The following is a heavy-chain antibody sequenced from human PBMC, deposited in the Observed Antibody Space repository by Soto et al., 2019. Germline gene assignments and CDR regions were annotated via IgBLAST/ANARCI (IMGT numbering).Heavy chain of an antibody. Sequence: SETPSLTGTVSGATLSSGGYFYTWVRQPPGKGLEWLGYSYYSGGTNYNPSLKSRVTISLDKSKSQFSLRLIALTAAYTAVDYCQRVPSDDNYFDPWGQATLVT. CDR1: GATLSSGGYF. CDR2: SYYSGGT. CDR3: QRVPSDDNYFDP. V-gene: IGHV4-61*08. J-gene: IGHJ5*02.